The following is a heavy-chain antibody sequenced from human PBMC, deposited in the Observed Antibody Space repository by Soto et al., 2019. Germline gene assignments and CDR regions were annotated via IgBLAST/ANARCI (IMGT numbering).Heavy chain of an antibody. CDR3: ARDTVYGDNSIDF. D-gene: IGHD4-17*01. CDR2: INPNTGVT. J-gene: IGHJ4*02. V-gene: IGHV1-46*01. Sequence: QVSLVQSGAEVKKPGASVNVSCKAFGYIFSNYYIYWVRQAPGQGLVWMGIINPNTGVTSYPPKFQSRATLTRNTATSTVYTEMSSRASEDTALYYCARDTVYGDNSIDFWGQGTLVTVSS. CDR1: GYIFSNYY.